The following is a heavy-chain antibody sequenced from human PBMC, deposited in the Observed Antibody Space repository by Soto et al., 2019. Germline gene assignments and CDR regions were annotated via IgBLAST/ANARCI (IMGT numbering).Heavy chain of an antibody. Sequence: ASVKVSCKASGYSFTDYHIHWVRQAPGQGLEWLGRINPKSGGTSTAQKFQGWVTMTRDRSISTVYMELTRLRSGDTAVYFCARGHSTDCSNGVCSFFYNHEMDVWGQGTTVTVSS. V-gene: IGHV1-2*04. CDR2: INPKSGGT. J-gene: IGHJ6*02. CDR3: ARGHSTDCSNGVCSFFYNHEMDV. D-gene: IGHD2-8*01. CDR1: GYSFTDYH.